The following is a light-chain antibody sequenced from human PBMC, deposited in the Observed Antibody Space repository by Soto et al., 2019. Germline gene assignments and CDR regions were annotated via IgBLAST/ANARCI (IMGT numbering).Light chain of an antibody. V-gene: IGKV1-5*01. CDR1: QSISNW. CDR2: HAS. CDR3: HQYDTVPYD. J-gene: IGKJ3*01. Sequence: DIQMTQSPSTLPASVGDRVTITCRASQSISNWLAWYQQKPGTAPKVLIYHASNLQSGVPSRFSGSGSGTEFTFTITSLQPEDIATYYCHQYDTVPYDFGPGTKVDIK.